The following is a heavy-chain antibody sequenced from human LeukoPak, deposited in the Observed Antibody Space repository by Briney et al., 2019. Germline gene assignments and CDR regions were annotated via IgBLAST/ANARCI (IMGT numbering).Heavy chain of an antibody. V-gene: IGHV1-8*01. D-gene: IGHD4-23*01. Sequence: GASVKVSCKASGYTFTSYDINWVRQATGQGLEWMGWMNPNSGNTGYAQKFQGRVTMTRNTSISTAYMELSSLRSEDTAVYDCARAGRSMGVVSLDGYWGQGTLVTVSS. CDR3: ARAGRSMGVVSLDGY. J-gene: IGHJ4*02. CDR2: MNPNSGNT. CDR1: GYTFTSYD.